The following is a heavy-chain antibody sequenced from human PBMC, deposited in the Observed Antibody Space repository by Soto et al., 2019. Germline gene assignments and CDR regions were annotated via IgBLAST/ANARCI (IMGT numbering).Heavy chain of an antibody. CDR3: ARELPPKYGSGSYYTVGRFDP. D-gene: IGHD3-10*01. J-gene: IGHJ5*02. V-gene: IGHV3-33*01. Sequence: GGSLRLSCAASGFTSSSYGMHWVRQAPGKGLEWVAVIWYDGSNKYYADSVKGRFTISRDNSKNTLYLQMNSLRAEDTAVYYCARELPPKYGSGSYYTVGRFDPWGQGTLVTVSS. CDR1: GFTSSSYG. CDR2: IWYDGSNK.